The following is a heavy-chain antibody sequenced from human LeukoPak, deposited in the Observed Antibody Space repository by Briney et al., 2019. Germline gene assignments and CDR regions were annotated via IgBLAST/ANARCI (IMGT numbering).Heavy chain of an antibody. CDR3: AGSDTIGYLPREWDYWYFDR. V-gene: IGHV3-21*03. CDR1: GFIFSTYS. D-gene: IGHD3-22*01. CDR2: TSSSTSYI. J-gene: IGHJ2*01. Sequence: GGSLRLSCAASGFIFSTYSMNWVRQAPGKGLEWVSSTSSSTSYIYYADSVKGRFTISRDNAKNSLYLQLNSLRAEDTAVYYCAGSDTIGYLPREWDYWYFDRWGRGTLVTVSS.